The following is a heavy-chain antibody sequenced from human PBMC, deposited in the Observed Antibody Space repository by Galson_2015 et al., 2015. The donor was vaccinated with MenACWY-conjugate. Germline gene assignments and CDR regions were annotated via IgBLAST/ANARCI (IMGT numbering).Heavy chain of an antibody. CDR1: GYTFTSYG. J-gene: IGHJ4*02. Sequence: SVKVSCKASGYTFTSYGVSWVRQAPGQGLEWMGWIRAYNGVTNYAQKLQGRVSMTTDTSTTSAYVELRSLTSDDTAVYYCARWWPSSYLLEYWGQETLVTVSS. CDR2: IRAYNGVT. V-gene: IGHV1-18*01. D-gene: IGHD6-6*01. CDR3: ARWWPSSYLLEY.